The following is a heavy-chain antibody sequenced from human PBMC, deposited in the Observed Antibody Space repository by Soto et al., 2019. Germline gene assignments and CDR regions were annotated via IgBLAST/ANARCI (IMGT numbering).Heavy chain of an antibody. CDR2: FYYSGST. CDR1: GGSISSSRYY. Sequence: SETLSLTCTVSGGSISSSRYYWGWISQPPGKGLEWIGSFYYSGSTYYNPSLKSRVTISVDTSKNQFSLKLSSVTAADTAVYYCAIAPQYSGYDLPGLNWFDPWGQGTLVTVSS. CDR3: AIAPQYSGYDLPGLNWFDP. J-gene: IGHJ5*02. D-gene: IGHD5-12*01. V-gene: IGHV4-39*01.